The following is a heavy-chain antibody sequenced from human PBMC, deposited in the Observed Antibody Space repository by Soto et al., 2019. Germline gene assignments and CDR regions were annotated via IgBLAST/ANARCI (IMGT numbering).Heavy chain of an antibody. CDR2: IYYSGIT. CDR1: GVSIINSSYY. Sequence: PSETLSLTCTVSGVSIINSSYYWGWIRRPPGKGLEWIGTIYYSGITYYNPSLKSRVTISVDTSKNQFSLKLTSVTAADTAVYYCARHGSNWGQGTLVTV. V-gene: IGHV4-39*01. CDR3: ARHGSN. J-gene: IGHJ4*02.